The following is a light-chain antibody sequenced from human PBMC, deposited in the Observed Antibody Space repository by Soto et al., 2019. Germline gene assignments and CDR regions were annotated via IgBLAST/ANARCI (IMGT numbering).Light chain of an antibody. CDR2: DAS. CDR3: QQYETFSGT. CDR1: QCVSGW. Sequence: DIQMTQSPSTLSASVGDTVTFTCRASQCVSGWLAWYQQKPGEAPKLLIYDASALPRGVPSRFSRSGSGTKFTLTVASLQPYDFATYYCQQYETFSGTFGPGPKVEI. V-gene: IGKV1-5*01. J-gene: IGKJ1*01.